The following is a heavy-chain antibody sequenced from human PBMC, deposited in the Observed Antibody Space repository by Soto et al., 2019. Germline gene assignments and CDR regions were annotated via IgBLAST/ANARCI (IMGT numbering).Heavy chain of an antibody. CDR2: INHSGST. Sequence: SETLSLTCAVYGGSFSGYYWSWLRQPPGKGLEWIGEINHSGSTNYNPSLKSRVTISVDTSKNQFSLKLSSVTAADTAVYYCARGWYYDSSGYSGFDYWGQGTLVTVSS. D-gene: IGHD3-22*01. CDR3: ARGWYYDSSGYSGFDY. CDR1: GGSFSGYY. J-gene: IGHJ4*02. V-gene: IGHV4-34*01.